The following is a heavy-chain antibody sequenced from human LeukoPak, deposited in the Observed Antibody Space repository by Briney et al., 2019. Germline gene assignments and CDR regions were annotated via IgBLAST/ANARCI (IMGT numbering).Heavy chain of an antibody. CDR3: ASSIYYDFWSAQTGSRGRYYYYYGMDV. CDR1: GGTFSIYA. Sequence: ASVKVSCKASGGTFSIYAISWVRQAPGQGLEWMGGIIPIFGTANYAQKFQGRVTITADESTSTAYMELGSLRSEDTAVYYCASSIYYDFWSAQTGSRGRYYYYYGMDVWGQGTTVTVSS. V-gene: IGHV1-69*01. J-gene: IGHJ6*02. D-gene: IGHD3-3*01. CDR2: IIPIFGTA.